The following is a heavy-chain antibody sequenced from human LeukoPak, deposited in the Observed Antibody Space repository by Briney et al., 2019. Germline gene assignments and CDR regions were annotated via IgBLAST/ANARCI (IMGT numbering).Heavy chain of an antibody. CDR3: ASRTYYDFWSGYYDPRWFDP. CDR1: GFTFSSYA. D-gene: IGHD3-3*01. Sequence: GGSLRLSCAASGFTFSSYAMSWVRQAPGKGLEWVSAISGSGGSTYYADSVKGRFTISRDNSKNTLHLQMNSLRAEDTAVYYCASRTYYDFWSGYYDPRWFDPWGQGTLVTVSS. V-gene: IGHV3-23*01. CDR2: ISGSGGST. J-gene: IGHJ5*02.